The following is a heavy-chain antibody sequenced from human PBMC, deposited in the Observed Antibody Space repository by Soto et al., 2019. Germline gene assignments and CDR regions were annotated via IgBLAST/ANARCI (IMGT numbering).Heavy chain of an antibody. Sequence: SVKVSCKASGGTFSSYAISWVRQAPGQGLEWMGGIIPIFGTANYAQKFQGRVTITADESTSTAYMELSSLRSEDTAVYYCARVFPYLVDGLADGTFDIWGQGTMVPVSS. D-gene: IGHD1-26*01. CDR3: ARVFPYLVDGLADGTFDI. J-gene: IGHJ3*02. CDR2: IIPIFGTA. V-gene: IGHV1-69*13. CDR1: GGTFSSYA.